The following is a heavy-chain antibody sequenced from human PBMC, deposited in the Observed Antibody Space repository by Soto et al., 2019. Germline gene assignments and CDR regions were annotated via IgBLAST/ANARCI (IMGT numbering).Heavy chain of an antibody. J-gene: IGHJ6*03. CDR3: AKDPRLLRYSDWTDYYYYYMDV. CDR2: ISYDGSNK. D-gene: IGHD3-9*01. V-gene: IGHV3-30*18. CDR1: GFTFSSYG. Sequence: GGSLRLSCAASGFTFSSYGMHWVRQAPGKGLEWVAVISYDGSNKYYADSVKGRFTISRDNSKNTLYLQMNSLRAEDTAVYYCAKDPRLLRYSDWTDYYYYYMDVWGKGTTVTVSS.